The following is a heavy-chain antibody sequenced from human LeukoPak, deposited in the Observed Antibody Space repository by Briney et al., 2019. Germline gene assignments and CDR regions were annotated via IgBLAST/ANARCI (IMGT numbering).Heavy chain of an antibody. D-gene: IGHD3-9*01. CDR1: GFTFSSYS. CDR2: ISSSSSYI. V-gene: IGHV3-21*01. Sequence: GGSLRLSCAASGFTFSSYSMNWVRQAPGKGLEWVSSISSSSSYIYYADSVKGRFTISRDNAKNSLYLQMNSLRAEDTAVYYCAREGYDILTGYPTGAFDIWGQGTMVTVSS. J-gene: IGHJ3*02. CDR3: AREGYDILTGYPTGAFDI.